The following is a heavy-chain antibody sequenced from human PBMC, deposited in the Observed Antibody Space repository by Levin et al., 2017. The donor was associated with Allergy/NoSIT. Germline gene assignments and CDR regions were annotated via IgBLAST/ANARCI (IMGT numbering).Heavy chain of an antibody. Sequence: GGSLRLSCVASGFTFDDHTMHWVRQVPGKALEWVSLISWDGTVTYYADSVRGRFTISRDNSKNSLYLQMHSLRTEDTALYYWVREEYYNSNLVFASWGLGTLVTVSS. D-gene: IGHD2/OR15-2a*01. J-gene: IGHJ4*02. CDR3: VREEYYNSNLVFAS. V-gene: IGHV3-43*01. CDR2: ISWDGTVT. CDR1: GFTFDDHT.